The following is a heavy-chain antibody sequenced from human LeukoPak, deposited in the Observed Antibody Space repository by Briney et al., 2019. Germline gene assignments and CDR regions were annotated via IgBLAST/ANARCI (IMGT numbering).Heavy chain of an antibody. CDR3: ARGSGYSSSWYRARGNWFDP. J-gene: IGHJ5*02. Sequence: SETLSLTCAVSGGSISSGGYSWSWIRQPPGKGLEWIGYIYYSGSTYYNPSLKSRVTISVDTSKNQFSLKLSSVTAADTAVYYCARGSGYSSSWYRARGNWFDPWGQGTLVTVSS. CDR1: GGSISSGGYS. D-gene: IGHD6-13*01. V-gene: IGHV4-30-4*07. CDR2: IYYSGST.